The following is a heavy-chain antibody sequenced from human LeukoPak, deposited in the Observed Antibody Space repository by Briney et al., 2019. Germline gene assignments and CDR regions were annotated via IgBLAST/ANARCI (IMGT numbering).Heavy chain of an antibody. D-gene: IGHD1-26*01. CDR1: GFTCSSYA. CDR2: IGGGGGST. V-gene: IGHV3-23*01. Sequence: WGSLRRSCAASGFTCSSYAMSWHRTAPGKGLEGGSCIGGGGGSTYYTDYEKGRIIISRDNYKNTLYLQMNSLRAEDTAVYYCEPTLGGGSSDRLFDYWGQGTLVTVSS. J-gene: IGHJ4*02. CDR3: EPTLGGGSSDRLFDY.